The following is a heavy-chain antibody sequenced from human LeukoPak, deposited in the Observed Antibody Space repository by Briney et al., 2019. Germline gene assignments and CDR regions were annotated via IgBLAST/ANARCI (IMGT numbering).Heavy chain of an antibody. D-gene: IGHD6-6*01. Sequence: SETLSLACTVSGGSIRNYYWSWIRQPAGKGLEWIGRISTSGSTNYNPSLKSRVTMSVDTSKNQFSLRLSSVTAADTAVYYCARVSPAARPPFTFYYMDVWGKGTTVTVSS. CDR1: GGSIRNYY. CDR3: ARVSPAARPPFTFYYMDV. J-gene: IGHJ6*03. V-gene: IGHV4-4*07. CDR2: ISTSGST.